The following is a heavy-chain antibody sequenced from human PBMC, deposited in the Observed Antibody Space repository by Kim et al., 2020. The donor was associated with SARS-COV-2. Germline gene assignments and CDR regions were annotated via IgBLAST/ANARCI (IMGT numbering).Heavy chain of an antibody. CDR1: GYTFTGYY. Sequence: ASVKVSCKASGYTFTGYYMHWVRQAPGQGLEWMGRINPNSGGTNYAQKFQGRVTMTRDTSISTAYMELSRLRSDDTAVYYCARDRGYCSGGSCYEWFDPWGQGTLVTVSS. J-gene: IGHJ5*02. D-gene: IGHD2-15*01. V-gene: IGHV1-2*06. CDR2: INPNSGGT. CDR3: ARDRGYCSGGSCYEWFDP.